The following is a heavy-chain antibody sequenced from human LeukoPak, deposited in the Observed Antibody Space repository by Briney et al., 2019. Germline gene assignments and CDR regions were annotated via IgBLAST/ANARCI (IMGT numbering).Heavy chain of an antibody. J-gene: IGHJ4*02. CDR1: GFTFSSYA. CDR3: AKVSAGRAIYCSSTSCYGPTFDY. Sequence: GGSLRLSCAASGFTFSSYAMSWVRQAPGKGLEWVSAISGSGGSTYYADSVKGRFTISRDNSKNTLYPQMNSLRAEDTAVYYCAKVSAGRAIYCSSTSCYGPTFDYWGQGTLVTVSS. V-gene: IGHV3-23*01. CDR2: ISGSGGST. D-gene: IGHD2-2*01.